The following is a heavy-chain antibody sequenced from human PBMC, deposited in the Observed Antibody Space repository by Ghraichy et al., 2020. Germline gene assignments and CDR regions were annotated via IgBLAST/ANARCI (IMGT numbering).Heavy chain of an antibody. D-gene: IGHD4-23*01. Sequence: ALVKVSCKASGYTFTSYDINWVRQATGQGLEWMGWMNPNSGNTGYAQKFQGRVTMTRNTSISTAYMELSSLRSEDTAVYYCARGRSTVVTPSIVEDYFDYWGQGTLVTVSS. CDR3: ARGRSTVVTPSIVEDYFDY. V-gene: IGHV1-8*01. CDR1: GYTFTSYD. J-gene: IGHJ4*02. CDR2: MNPNSGNT.